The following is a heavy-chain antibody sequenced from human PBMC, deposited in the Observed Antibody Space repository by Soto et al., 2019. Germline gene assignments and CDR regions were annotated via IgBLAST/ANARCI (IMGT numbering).Heavy chain of an antibody. CDR2: IYHSGST. D-gene: IGHD3-10*01. J-gene: IGHJ5*02. CDR1: GGSISSGGYS. Sequence: SETLSLTCAVSGGSISSGGYSWSWIRQPPGKGLEWIGYIYHSGSTYYNPSLKSRVTISVDRSKNQFSLKLSSVTAADTAVYYCARALWFGELLGPNWFDPWGQGTLVTVYS. V-gene: IGHV4-30-2*01. CDR3: ARALWFGELLGPNWFDP.